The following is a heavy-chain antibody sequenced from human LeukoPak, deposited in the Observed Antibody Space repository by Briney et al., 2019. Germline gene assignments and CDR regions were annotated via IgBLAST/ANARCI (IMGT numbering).Heavy chain of an antibody. Sequence: GSLRLSCAASGFTFSSYWMHWVRQAPGKGLVWVSRTDGSSTSYADFAKGRFTISRDNAKNTLYLQMNSLRAEDTAVYYCARDGIVGATQPNYYYYGMDVWGQGTTVTVSS. CDR3: ARDGIVGATQPNYYYYGMDV. CDR2: TDGSST. J-gene: IGHJ6*02. D-gene: IGHD1-26*01. V-gene: IGHV3-74*01. CDR1: GFTFSSYW.